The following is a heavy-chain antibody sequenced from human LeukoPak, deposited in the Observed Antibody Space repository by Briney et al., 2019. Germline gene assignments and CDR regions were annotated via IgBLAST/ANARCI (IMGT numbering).Heavy chain of an antibody. V-gene: IGHV1-58*02. CDR1: VFTFTTSA. CDR2: IVVGSGNT. D-gene: IGHD1-7*01. CDR3: ARDRFPGTSIVDAFDI. Sequence: SVKVSCKASVFTFTTSAMQWVRQARGQRLEWIGWIVVGSGNTNYAQKFQERVTITRDMSTSTAYMELSSLRSEDTAVYYCARDRFPGTSIVDAFDIWGQGTMVTVSS. J-gene: IGHJ3*02.